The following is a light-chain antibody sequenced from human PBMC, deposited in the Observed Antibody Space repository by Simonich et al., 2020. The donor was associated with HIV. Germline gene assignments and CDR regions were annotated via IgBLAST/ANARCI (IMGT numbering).Light chain of an antibody. J-gene: IGKJ5*01. CDR1: PRVSSH. Sequence: IVMTQSPATLSVSPGERATLAGRASPRVSSHLAWYQQKPGQAPRLLIYGASTRATGIPARFSGSGSGTEFTLTISSLQSEDFAVYYCQQYNNWPPITFGQGTRLEIK. CDR3: QQYNNWPPIT. CDR2: GAS. V-gene: IGKV3-15*01.